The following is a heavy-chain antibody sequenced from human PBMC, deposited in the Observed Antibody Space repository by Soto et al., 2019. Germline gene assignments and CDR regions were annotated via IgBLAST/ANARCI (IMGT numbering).Heavy chain of an antibody. V-gene: IGHV4-39*01. CDR3: ARGFPTVVTVDY. Sequence: SETLSLTCTVSGGSISSSSYYWGWIRQPPGKGLEWIGSIYYSGSTYYNPSLKSRVTISVDTSKNQFSLKLSSVTAADTAVYYGARGFPTVVTVDYWGKGTLVTVSS. J-gene: IGHJ4*02. CDR1: GGSISSSSYY. CDR2: IYYSGST. D-gene: IGHD4-17*01.